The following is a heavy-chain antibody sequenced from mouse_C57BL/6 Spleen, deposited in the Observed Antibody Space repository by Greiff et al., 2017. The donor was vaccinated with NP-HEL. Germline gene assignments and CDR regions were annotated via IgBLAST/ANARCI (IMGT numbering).Heavy chain of an antibody. V-gene: IGHV5-17*01. CDR1: GFTFSDYG. CDR2: ISSGSSTI. D-gene: IGHD1-1*01. Sequence: EVKLVESGGGLVKPGGSLKLSCAASGFTFSDYGMHWVRQAPEKGLEWVAYISSGSSTIYYADTVKGRFTISRDNAKNTLFLQMTSLRSEDTAMYYCGRSGGSRAWFAYWGQGALVTVSA. J-gene: IGHJ3*01. CDR3: GRSGGSRAWFAY.